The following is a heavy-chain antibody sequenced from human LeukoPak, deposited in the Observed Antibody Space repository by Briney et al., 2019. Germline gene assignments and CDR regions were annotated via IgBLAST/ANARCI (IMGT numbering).Heavy chain of an antibody. CDR2: ISSSSSYI. CDR3: ARESRWYYGSGSYSRSPDY. V-gene: IGHV3-21*01. D-gene: IGHD3-10*01. CDR1: GFTFSSYS. Sequence: PGGSLRLSCAASGFTFSSYSMNWVRQAPGKGLEWVSSISSSSSYIYYADSVKGRFTISRDNAKNSLYLQMNSLRAEDTAVYYCARESRWYYGSGSYSRSPDYWGQGTLVTVSS. J-gene: IGHJ4*02.